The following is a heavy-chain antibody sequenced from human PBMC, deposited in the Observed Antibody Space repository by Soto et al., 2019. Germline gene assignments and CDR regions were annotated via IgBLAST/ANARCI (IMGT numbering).Heavy chain of an antibody. Sequence: QVQLVQSGAEVKKPGASVKVSCKASGYTFTSYGISWVRQAPGQGLEWRGWISGYNGNTNYAQKLPGRDTMTTDTATSTAYMELRSLRSDGTAVYYCARGQATMIVVVGDYWGQGTLVTVSS. V-gene: IGHV1-18*01. J-gene: IGHJ4*02. D-gene: IGHD3-22*01. CDR2: ISGYNGNT. CDR1: GYTFTSYG. CDR3: ARGQATMIVVVGDY.